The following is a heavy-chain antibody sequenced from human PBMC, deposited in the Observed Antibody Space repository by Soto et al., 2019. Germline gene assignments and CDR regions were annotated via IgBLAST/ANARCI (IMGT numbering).Heavy chain of an antibody. J-gene: IGHJ4*02. Sequence: GSLRLSCVASGLTFSSFAMSWVRQAPGKGLEWVSTISASGTDTYYEDSVQGRFTISRDNSKATLYLQMNSLRVEDTAMYFCAKGGASYYGLFDSCGLGTLVTVSS. V-gene: IGHV3-23*01. D-gene: IGHD1-26*01. CDR3: AKGGASYYGLFDS. CDR2: ISASGTDT. CDR1: GLTFSSFA.